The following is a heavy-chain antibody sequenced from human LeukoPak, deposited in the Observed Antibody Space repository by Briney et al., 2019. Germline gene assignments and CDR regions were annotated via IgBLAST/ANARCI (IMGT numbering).Heavy chain of an antibody. D-gene: IGHD6-13*01. J-gene: IGHJ6*03. CDR1: GGSISSYY. CDR2: IYYSGST. Sequence: KTSETLSLTCTVSGGSISSYYWSWIRQSPGKGLEWIGYIYYSGSTNYNPSLKSRVTISVDTSKNQFSLKLSSVTAADTAVYYCARGIAAAAAKYYYYYYMDVWGKGTAVTVSS. CDR3: ARGIAAAAAKYYYYYYMDV. V-gene: IGHV4-59*01.